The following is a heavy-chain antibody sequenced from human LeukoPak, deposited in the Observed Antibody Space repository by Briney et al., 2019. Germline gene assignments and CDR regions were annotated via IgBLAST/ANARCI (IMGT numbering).Heavy chain of an antibody. CDR1: GFIFNNYW. D-gene: IGHD1-14*01. V-gene: IGHV3-7*01. CDR2: IKQDGSEK. J-gene: IGHJ4*02. CDR3: ARAHRSRAFDY. Sequence: GGSLRLSCAASGFIFNNYWMSWVRQAPGKGLEWVANIKQDGSEKYYVDSVKGRFTFSRDNAKNSLYLQMNSLRAEDTAVYYCARAHRSRAFDYWGQGTLVTVSS.